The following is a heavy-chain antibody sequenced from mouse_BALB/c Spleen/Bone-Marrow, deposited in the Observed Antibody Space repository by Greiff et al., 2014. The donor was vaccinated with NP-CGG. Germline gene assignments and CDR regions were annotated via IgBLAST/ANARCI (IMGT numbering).Heavy chain of an antibody. CDR2: INPDSSTI. CDR3: ARNGYYGWSAN. Sequence: DVQLQESGGGLVQPGGSLKLSCAASGFDFRRYWMNWVRQAPGKGLEWIGEINPDSSTINYTPSLKDKFFISRDNAKNTLYLQMSKVRSKDTALYYCARNGYYGWSANWGQGTLVTVSA. D-gene: IGHD2-3*01. CDR1: GFDFRRYW. V-gene: IGHV4-1*02. J-gene: IGHJ3*01.